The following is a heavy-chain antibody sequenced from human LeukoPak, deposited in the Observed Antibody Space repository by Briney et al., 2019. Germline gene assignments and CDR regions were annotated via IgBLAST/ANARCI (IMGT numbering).Heavy chain of an antibody. CDR1: EFTVSTYY. V-gene: IGHV3-53*01. CDR2: IYSGGST. Sequence: GGSLRLSCAASEFTVSTYYMTWVRQAPGKGLEWVSIIYSGGSTYYADSVMGRFTISRDSSKNTLYLQMNSLRVEDTAVYYCARDHNFGHQGYGYYYGMDVWGQGTTVTVSS. J-gene: IGHJ6*02. CDR3: ARDHNFGHQGYGYYYGMDV. D-gene: IGHD5-18*01.